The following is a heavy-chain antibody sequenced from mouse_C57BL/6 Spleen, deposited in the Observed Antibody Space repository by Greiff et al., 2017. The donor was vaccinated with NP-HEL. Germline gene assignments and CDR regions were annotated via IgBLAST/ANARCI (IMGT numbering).Heavy chain of an antibody. Sequence: QVQLQQSGPELVKPGASVKISCKASGYAFSSSWMNWVKQRPGKGLEWIGRIYPGDGDTNYNGKFKGKATLTADKSSSTAYMQLSSLTSEDSAVYFCARYDYDRGYYYAMDYWGQGTSVTVSS. J-gene: IGHJ4*01. D-gene: IGHD2-4*01. CDR3: ARYDYDRGYYYAMDY. CDR2: IYPGDGDT. CDR1: GYAFSSSW. V-gene: IGHV1-82*01.